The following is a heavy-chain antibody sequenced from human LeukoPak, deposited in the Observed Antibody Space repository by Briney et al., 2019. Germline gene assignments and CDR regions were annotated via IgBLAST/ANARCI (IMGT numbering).Heavy chain of an antibody. V-gene: IGHV4-34*01. Sequence: SETLSLTCAVYGGSFSGYYWSWIRQPPGKGLEWIGEINHSGGTNYNPSLKSRVTISVDTSKNQFSLNLSSVTAADTAVYYCARHGYYGPLDAFDIWGQGTMVTVSS. CDR2: INHSGGT. CDR1: GGSFSGYY. CDR3: ARHGYYGPLDAFDI. D-gene: IGHD3-22*01. J-gene: IGHJ3*02.